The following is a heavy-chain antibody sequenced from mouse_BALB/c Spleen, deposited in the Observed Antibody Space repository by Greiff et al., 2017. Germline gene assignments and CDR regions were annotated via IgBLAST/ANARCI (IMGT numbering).Heavy chain of an antibody. D-gene: IGHD1-1*01. CDR2: IYPGNSDT. CDR1: GYTFTSYW. CDR3: TRRHYGSSYEGFHFDY. Sequence: DVQLQESGTVLARPGASVKMSCKASGYTFTSYWMHWVKQRPGQGLEWIGAIYPGNSDTSYNQKFKGKAKLTAVTSTSTAYMELSSLTNEDSAVYYCTRRHYGSSYEGFHFDYWGQGTTLTVSS. J-gene: IGHJ2*01. V-gene: IGHV1-5*01.